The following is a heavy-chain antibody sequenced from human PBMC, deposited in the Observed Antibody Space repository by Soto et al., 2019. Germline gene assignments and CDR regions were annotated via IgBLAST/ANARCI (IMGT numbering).Heavy chain of an antibody. CDR3: ARLIVVVQAASPRGDFDI. V-gene: IGHV1-2*02. D-gene: IGHD2-2*01. CDR2: INPNSGGT. CDR1: GYTFTGYY. Sequence: SVKVSCKASGYTFTGYYMHWVRQAPGQGLEWMGWINPNSGGTNYAQKFQGRVTMTRDTSISTAYMELSRLRSDDTAVYYCARLIVVVQAASPRGDFDIWGQGTMVTVSS. J-gene: IGHJ3*02.